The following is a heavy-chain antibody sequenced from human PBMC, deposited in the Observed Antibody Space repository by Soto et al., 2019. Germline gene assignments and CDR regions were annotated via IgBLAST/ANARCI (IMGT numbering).Heavy chain of an antibody. J-gene: IGHJ4*02. CDR1: GGSISVYY. Sequence: SETLSLTCTVSGGSISVYYWSWIRQPPGQALEWIGYIYDSGSPYYNPSLRSRVIISADTSKNQISLKLTSATAADTAVYYCARGVGSSPPRYWGRGTLVTVS. CDR2: IYDSGSP. CDR3: ARGVGSSPPRY. D-gene: IGHD1-26*01. V-gene: IGHV4-59*01.